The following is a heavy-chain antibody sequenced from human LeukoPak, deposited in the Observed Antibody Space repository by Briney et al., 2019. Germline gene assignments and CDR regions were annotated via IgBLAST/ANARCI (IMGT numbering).Heavy chain of an antibody. J-gene: IGHJ6*03. CDR2: INHSGST. CDR1: GESFSGYY. Sequence: SETLSLTCAVYGESFSGYYWSWIRQPPGKGLEWIGEINHSGSTNYNPSLKSRVTISVDTSKNQFSLKLSTVTAADTAVYYCARGPRGYYYYYYMDVWGKGTTVTVSS. CDR3: ARGPRGYYYYYYMDV. V-gene: IGHV4-34*01.